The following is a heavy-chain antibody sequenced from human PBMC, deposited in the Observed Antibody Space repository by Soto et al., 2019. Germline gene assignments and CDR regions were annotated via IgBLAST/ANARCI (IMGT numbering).Heavy chain of an antibody. CDR3: AREATVTTPYYFDY. V-gene: IGHV3-7*01. J-gene: IGHJ4*02. CDR2: IKQDGSEK. CDR1: GFTFSSYW. D-gene: IGHD4-17*01. Sequence: GGSLRLSCAASGFTFSSYWTSWVRQAPGKGLEWVANIKQDGSEKYYVDSVKGRFTISRDNAKNSLYLQMNSLRAEDTAVYYCAREATVTTPYYFDYWGQGTLVTVSS.